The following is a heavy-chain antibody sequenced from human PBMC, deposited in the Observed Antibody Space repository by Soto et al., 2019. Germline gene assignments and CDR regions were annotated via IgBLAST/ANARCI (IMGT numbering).Heavy chain of an antibody. Sequence: PGGSLRLSCAASGFTFSSYGMHWVRQAPGKGLEWVAVISYDGSNKYYADSVKGRFTISRDNSKNTLYLQMNSLRAEDTAVYYCAKDQRLLGFDPWGQGTLVTVSS. CDR1: GFTFSSYG. D-gene: IGHD5-12*01. CDR2: ISYDGSNK. J-gene: IGHJ5*02. V-gene: IGHV3-30*18. CDR3: AKDQRLLGFDP.